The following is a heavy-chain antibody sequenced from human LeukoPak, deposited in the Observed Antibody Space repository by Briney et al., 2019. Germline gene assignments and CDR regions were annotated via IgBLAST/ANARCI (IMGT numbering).Heavy chain of an antibody. CDR3: SRDATGDH. V-gene: IGHV3-72*01. CDR1: GFTFSDHY. J-gene: IGHJ4*02. Sequence: GGSLRLSCAVSGFTFSDHYMDWVRQAPGKGLEWVGRSRNRAKSYTTDYAASVKGRFTISRDDSKSTLYLQMNSLETEETAVYYCSRDATGDHWGQGTLVSVSS. CDR2: SRNRAKSYTT.